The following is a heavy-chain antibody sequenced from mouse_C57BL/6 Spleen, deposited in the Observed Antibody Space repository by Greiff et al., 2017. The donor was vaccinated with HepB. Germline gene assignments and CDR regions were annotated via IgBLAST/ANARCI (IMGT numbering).Heavy chain of an antibody. Sequence: QVQLQQPGAELVKPGASVKMSCKASGYTFTSYWITWVKQRPGRGLEWIGDIYPGSGSTNYNEKFKSKATLTVDTSSSTAYMQLSSLTSEDSAVYYCARRFLDSSGPHFDYWGQGTTLTVSS. V-gene: IGHV1-55*01. CDR1: GYTFTSYW. D-gene: IGHD3-2*02. CDR3: ARRFLDSSGPHFDY. CDR2: IYPGSGST. J-gene: IGHJ2*01.